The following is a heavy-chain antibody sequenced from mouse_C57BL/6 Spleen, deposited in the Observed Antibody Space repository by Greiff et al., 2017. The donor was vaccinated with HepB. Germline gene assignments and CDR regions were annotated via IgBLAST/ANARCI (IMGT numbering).Heavy chain of an antibody. CDR3: AREGVAAQAFDY. D-gene: IGHD3-2*02. CDR2: ISYDGSN. Sequence: DVKLQESGPGLVKPSQSLSLTCSVTGYSITSGYYWNWIRQFPGNKLEWMGYISYDGSNNYNPSLKNRISITRDTSKNQFFLKLNSVTTEDTATYYCAREGVAAQAFDYWGQGTTLTVSS. V-gene: IGHV3-6*01. CDR1: GYSITSGYY. J-gene: IGHJ2*01.